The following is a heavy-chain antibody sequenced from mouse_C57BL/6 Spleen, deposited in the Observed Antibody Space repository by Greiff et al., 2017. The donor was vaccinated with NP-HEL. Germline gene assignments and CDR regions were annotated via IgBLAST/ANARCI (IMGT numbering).Heavy chain of an antibody. CDR1: GYTFTSYW. J-gene: IGHJ2*01. D-gene: IGHD2-3*01. CDR2: IYPGSGST. Sequence: QVQLQQSGAELVKPGASVKMSCKASGYTFTSYWITWVKQRPGQGLEWIGDIYPGSGSTNYNEKFKSKATLTVDTSSSTAYMQLSSLTSEDSAVYYCARFYDGYRYYFDYWGQGTTLTVSS. CDR3: ARFYDGYRYYFDY. V-gene: IGHV1-55*01.